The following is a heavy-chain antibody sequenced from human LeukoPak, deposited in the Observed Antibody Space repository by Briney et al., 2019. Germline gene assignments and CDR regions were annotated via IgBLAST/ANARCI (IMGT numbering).Heavy chain of an antibody. Sequence: GASVKVSCKASGPTLTSYGITWVRQAPGQGLEWMGGIIPIFGTANYAQKFQGRVTITADESTSTAYMELSSLRSEDTAVYYCATSAQPDYFDYWGQGTLVTVSS. CDR2: IIPIFGTA. CDR3: ATSAQPDYFDY. D-gene: IGHD6-13*01. J-gene: IGHJ4*02. V-gene: IGHV1-69*13. CDR1: GPTLTSYG.